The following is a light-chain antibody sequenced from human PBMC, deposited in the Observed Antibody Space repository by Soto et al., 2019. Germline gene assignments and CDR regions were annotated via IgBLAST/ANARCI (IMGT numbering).Light chain of an antibody. CDR3: QQYNDRPPWT. CDR2: GTT. Sequence: EIVMTQSPATLPVSPGERATLSCRASQSVSGNLAWYQQKPGQAPRLLIYGTTTRATGIPARFSGSGSGTEFTLTISSLQSEDFAVYFCQQYNDRPPWTFGQGTKVEI. V-gene: IGKV3-15*01. J-gene: IGKJ1*01. CDR1: QSVSGN.